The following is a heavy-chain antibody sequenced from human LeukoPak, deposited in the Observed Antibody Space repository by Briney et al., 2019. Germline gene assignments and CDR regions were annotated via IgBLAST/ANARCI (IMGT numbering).Heavy chain of an antibody. CDR3: ARILPKSLYSSSWYRTNWFDP. Sequence: SETLSLTCAVYGGSFSGYYWSWIRQPPGKGLEGMGEINHSGSTNYNPSLKSRVTISVDTSKNQSSLKLSSVTAADTAVYYCARILPKSLYSSSWYRTNWFDPWGQGTLVTVSS. V-gene: IGHV4-34*01. D-gene: IGHD6-13*01. CDR2: INHSGST. CDR1: GGSFSGYY. J-gene: IGHJ5*02.